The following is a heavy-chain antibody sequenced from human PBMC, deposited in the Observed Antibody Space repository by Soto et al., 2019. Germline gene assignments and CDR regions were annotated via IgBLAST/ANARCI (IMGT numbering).Heavy chain of an antibody. J-gene: IGHJ5*02. V-gene: IGHV4-31*03. CDR1: GGSISSGGYY. Sequence: SETLSLTCTVSGGSISSGGYYWSWIRQHPGKGLEWIGYIYYSGSTYYNPSLKSRVTISVDTSKNQFSLKLSSVTAADTAVYYCARAMVVVPAATNWFDPWGQGTLVTVSS. CDR3: ARAMVVVPAATNWFDP. CDR2: IYYSGST. D-gene: IGHD2-2*01.